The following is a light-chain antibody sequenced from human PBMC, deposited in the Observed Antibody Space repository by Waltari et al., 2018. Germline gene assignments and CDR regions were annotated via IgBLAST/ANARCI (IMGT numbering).Light chain of an antibody. CDR1: QSVTRA. V-gene: IGKV3-20*01. CDR2: GAS. Sequence: EIVLTQSPGTLSLSPGERATPSCTTSQSVTRALAWYQQKPGQAPRLLIYGASNRATGIPDRFSGSGSGTDFSLTISSLEPEDFAVYYCQHYLRLPVTFGQGTKVEVK. CDR3: QHYLRLPVT. J-gene: IGKJ1*01.